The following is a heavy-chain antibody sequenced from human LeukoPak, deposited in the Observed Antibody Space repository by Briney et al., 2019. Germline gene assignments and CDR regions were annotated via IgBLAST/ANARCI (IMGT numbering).Heavy chain of an antibody. V-gene: IGHV4-59*01. CDR2: TSHSGSA. J-gene: IGHJ4*02. Sequence: PSETLSLTCTVPGGFISSYFWSWIRHPPGKGLEWIGLTSHSGSAKYNPSLKGRVAVSVDTSNQLSLTLTTVTPADTAVYYCATKTLLGAPRFDYWGQGTLVTVSS. D-gene: IGHD1-26*01. CDR1: GGFISSYF. CDR3: ATKTLLGAPRFDY.